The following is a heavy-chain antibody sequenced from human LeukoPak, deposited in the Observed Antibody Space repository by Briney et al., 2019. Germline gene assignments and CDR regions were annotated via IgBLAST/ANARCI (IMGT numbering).Heavy chain of an antibody. CDR1: GVSISSSEW. V-gene: IGHV4-4*02. J-gene: IGHJ4*02. CDR3: GKTDIYFNPIDY. D-gene: IGHD3-9*01. CDR2: IHRDGRT. Sequence: SEPLSLTCAVSGVSISSSEWWIWVRQPPGQGLEWIGEIHRDGRTRYNPSLKSRVTMSMDYSKNQFSLSVTSVTAADTAIYYCGKTDIYFNPIDYWGPGSLVTVSS.